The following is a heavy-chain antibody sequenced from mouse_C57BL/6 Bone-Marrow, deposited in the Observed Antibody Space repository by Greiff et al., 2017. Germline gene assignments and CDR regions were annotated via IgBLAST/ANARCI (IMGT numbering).Heavy chain of an antibody. J-gene: IGHJ2*01. CDR2: IHPSDSDT. V-gene: IGHV1-74*01. CDR3: AMGSGFYYFDY. Sequence: QVQLKQPGAELVKPGASVKVSCKASGYTFTSYWMHWVKQRPGQGLEWIGRIHPSDSDTNYNQKFKGKATLTVDKSSSTAYMQLSSLTSEDSAVYDCAMGSGFYYFDYWGQGTTLTVSS. D-gene: IGHD3-2*02. CDR1: GYTFTSYW.